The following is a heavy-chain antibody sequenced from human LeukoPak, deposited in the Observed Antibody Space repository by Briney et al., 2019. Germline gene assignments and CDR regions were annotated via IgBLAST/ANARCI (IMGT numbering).Heavy chain of an antibody. CDR3: ARHEDVVVPAAQPSFADY. CDR1: GYGFTSYW. Sequence: GESLKISFKGSGYGFTSYWIGWVRPMPGKGLEWMGIIYPGDSDTRYSPSFQGQVTISADKSISTAYLQWCSLKASDTAMYYCARHEDVVVPAAQPSFADYWGQGTLVTVSS. D-gene: IGHD2-2*01. V-gene: IGHV5-51*01. CDR2: IYPGDSDT. J-gene: IGHJ4*02.